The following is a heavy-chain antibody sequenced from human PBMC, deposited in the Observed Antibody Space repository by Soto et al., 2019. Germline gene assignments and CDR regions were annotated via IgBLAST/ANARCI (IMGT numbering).Heavy chain of an antibody. CDR1: GYTLTSYA. CDR2: INAGNGNT. V-gene: IGHV1-3*01. D-gene: IGHD3-3*01. J-gene: IGHJ5*02. CDR3: ARDIGEWSYNWFDP. Sequence: GASVKVSCKASGYTLTSYAMHWVRQAPGQRLEWMGWINAGNGNTKYSQKFQGRVTITRDTSASTAYMELSSLRSEDTAVYYCARDIGEWSYNWFDPWGQGTLVTVSS.